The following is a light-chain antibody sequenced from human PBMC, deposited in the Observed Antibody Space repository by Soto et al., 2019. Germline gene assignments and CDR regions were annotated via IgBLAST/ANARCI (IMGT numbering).Light chain of an antibody. J-gene: IGKJ4*01. CDR2: GAS. CDR1: QSVSSSF. Sequence: IVVTHSPGPLSLSPGERATLSCRASQSVSSSFLAWYQLKPGQAPRLLIYGASSRATGIPDRFSGSGSGTDFTLTISRLEPEDFAVYYCQQYASSALLTFGGGTKVDIK. CDR3: QQYASSALLT. V-gene: IGKV3-20*01.